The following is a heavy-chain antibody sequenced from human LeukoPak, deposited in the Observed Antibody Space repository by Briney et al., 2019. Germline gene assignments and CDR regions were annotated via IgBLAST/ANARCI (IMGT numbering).Heavy chain of an antibody. CDR1: GYTFTGYY. J-gene: IGHJ4*02. V-gene: IGHV1-2*02. CDR3: ARSSSATSSARYLHFDY. D-gene: IGHD3-9*01. CDR2: INPNSGGT. Sequence: GVSVKVSCKASGYTFTGYYMHWVRQAPGQGLEWMGWINPNSGGTNYAQKFQGRVTMTRGTSISTAYMELSRLRSDDTAVYYCARSSSATSSARYLHFDYWGQGTLVTVSS.